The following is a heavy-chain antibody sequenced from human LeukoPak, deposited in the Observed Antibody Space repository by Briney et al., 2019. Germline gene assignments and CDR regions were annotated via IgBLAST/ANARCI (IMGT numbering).Heavy chain of an antibody. V-gene: IGHV3-23*01. Sequence: GGSLRLSCAASEFTLSTYAMNWVRQAPGKGLGWVSTISDRWTNYADSVKGRFTISRDDSQNTLFLQMNSLRVEDTAIYYCARDCDYGNTSGMRRYWGQGTLVTVSS. CDR3: ARDCDYGNTSGMRRY. CDR1: EFTLSTYA. D-gene: IGHD4-17*01. CDR2: ISDRWT. J-gene: IGHJ4*02.